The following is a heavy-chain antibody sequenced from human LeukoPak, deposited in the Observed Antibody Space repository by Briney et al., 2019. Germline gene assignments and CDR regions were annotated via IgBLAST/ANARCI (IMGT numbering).Heavy chain of an antibody. D-gene: IGHD6-6*01. CDR3: ARDSGISSSVNADY. V-gene: IGHV4-38-2*02. J-gene: IGHJ4*02. CDR2: IYPTCST. Sequence: SIYPTCSTYYNPSLKSRVTISADTSNNQFSLKVSSVTAADTAVYYCARDSGISSSVNADYWGQGTLVTV.